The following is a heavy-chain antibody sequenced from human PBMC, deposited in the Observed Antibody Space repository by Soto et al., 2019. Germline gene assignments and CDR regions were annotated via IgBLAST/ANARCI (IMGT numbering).Heavy chain of an antibody. CDR3: GRDCVWFGAHPIDN. Sequence: VQLVESGGGVVQPGRSLRLSCAASGFTFSNYGMHWVRQAPGKGLDWVAVISYQGSMEYYSESVKGRFTMSRDNFETTVYLQMNSLRTEDTAVYFCGRDCVWFGAHPIDNWGQGTLVTVSS. CDR1: GFTFSNYG. J-gene: IGHJ4*02. V-gene: IGHV3-30*03. D-gene: IGHD3-10*01. CDR2: ISYQGSME.